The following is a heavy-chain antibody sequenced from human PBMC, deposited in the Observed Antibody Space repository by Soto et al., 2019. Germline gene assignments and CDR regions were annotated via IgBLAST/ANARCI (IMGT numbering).Heavy chain of an antibody. CDR2: INYSGRT. CDR3: ARTGRLFDY. CDR1: GGSVSDYY. Sequence: QVQLQQWGAGLLKPSETLSLTCAVYGGSVSDYYWSGIRQPPGKGLEWNGEINYSGRTNYNPSLKSRVTISVDTSKNHFTLKLSTMTAAETAVYYCARTGRLFDYWGQGISVTVSS. J-gene: IGHJ4*02. V-gene: IGHV4-34*01.